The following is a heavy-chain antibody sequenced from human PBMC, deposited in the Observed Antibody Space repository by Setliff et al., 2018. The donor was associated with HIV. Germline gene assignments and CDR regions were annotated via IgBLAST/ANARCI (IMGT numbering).Heavy chain of an antibody. CDR3: ARVSSFNKIIREAFDI. D-gene: IGHD3-10*01. CDR2: ISAYSGNT. CDR1: GYIFSSYG. J-gene: IGHJ3*02. V-gene: IGHV1-18*01. Sequence: ASVKVSCKASGYIFSSYGITWVRQAPGQGLEWMGWISAYSGNTNYAQKLQGRVTMTTDTSTNTASMELRSLRSDDTAVYYCARVSSFNKIIREAFDIWGQGTLVTVS.